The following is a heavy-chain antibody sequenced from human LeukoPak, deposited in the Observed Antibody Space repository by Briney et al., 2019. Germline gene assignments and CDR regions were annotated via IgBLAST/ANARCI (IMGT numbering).Heavy chain of an antibody. D-gene: IGHD5-18*01. V-gene: IGHV1-2*02. CDR2: INPNSGGT. J-gene: IGHJ4*02. CDR3: ARTIRGYSYYFDY. Sequence: ASVKVSCKASGYTFTSYYMHWVRQAPGQGLEWMGWINPNSGGTNYAQKFQGRVTMTRDTSISTAYMELSRLRSDDTAVYYCARTIRGYSYYFDYWGQGTLVTVSS. CDR1: GYTFTSYY.